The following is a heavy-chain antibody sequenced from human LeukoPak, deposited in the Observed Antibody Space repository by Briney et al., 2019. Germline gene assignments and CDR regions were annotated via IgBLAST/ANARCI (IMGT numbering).Heavy chain of an antibody. CDR1: GGSISSYY. CDR2: IYYSGST. Sequence: PSETLSLTCNVSGGSISSYYWSWIRQPPEKGLEWIGYIYYSGSTNYNPSLKSRVSMSVDTSRDQFSLKLTSVTAADTAVYFCARGYSSSSYYFDSWGQGILVTVSS. D-gene: IGHD6-6*01. V-gene: IGHV4-59*01. CDR3: ARGYSSSSYYFDS. J-gene: IGHJ4*02.